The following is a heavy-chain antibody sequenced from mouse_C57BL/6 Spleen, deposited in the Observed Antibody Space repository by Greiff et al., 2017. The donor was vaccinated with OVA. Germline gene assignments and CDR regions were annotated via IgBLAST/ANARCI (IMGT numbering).Heavy chain of an antibody. D-gene: IGHD4-1*01. CDR3: ARNQANWDVWFAY. V-gene: IGHV2-2*01. J-gene: IGHJ3*01. CDR1: GFSLTSYG. Sequence: VQPQQSGPGLVQPSQSLSITCTVSGFSLTSYGVHWVRQSPGKGLEWLGVIWSGGSTDYNAAFISRLSISKDNSKSQVFFKMNSLQADDTAIYYCARNQANWDVWFAYWGQGTLVTVSA. CDR2: IWSGGST.